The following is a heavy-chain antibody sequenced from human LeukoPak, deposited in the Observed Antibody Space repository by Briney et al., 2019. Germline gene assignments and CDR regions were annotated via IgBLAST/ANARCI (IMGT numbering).Heavy chain of an antibody. J-gene: IGHJ4*02. CDR2: IWYDGSNK. Sequence: GGSLRLSCAASGFMFSSSGMNWVRQAPGKGLERVAVIWYDGSNKYSADSVKGRFTISRDNSKNTLYLQMNSLRAEDTAVYYCARDGGTSHFDYWGQGTLVSVSS. V-gene: IGHV3-33*01. CDR3: ARDGGTSHFDY. CDR1: GFMFSSSG. D-gene: IGHD4-23*01.